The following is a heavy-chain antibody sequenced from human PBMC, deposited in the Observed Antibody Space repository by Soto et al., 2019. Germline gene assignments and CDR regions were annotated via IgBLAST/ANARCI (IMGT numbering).Heavy chain of an antibody. CDR2: INAGNGNT. J-gene: IGHJ6*02. CDR1: GYTFTSYA. CDR3: ARDLHSSSCGLRTAFCYYYYGMDV. V-gene: IGHV1-3*01. Sequence: GASVKVSCKASGYTFTSYAMHWVRQAPGQRLEWMGWINAGNGNTKYSQKFQGRVTITRDTSASTAYMELSSLRSEDTAVYYCARDLHSSSCGLRTAFCYYYYGMDVWGQGTTVTVSS. D-gene: IGHD6-6*01.